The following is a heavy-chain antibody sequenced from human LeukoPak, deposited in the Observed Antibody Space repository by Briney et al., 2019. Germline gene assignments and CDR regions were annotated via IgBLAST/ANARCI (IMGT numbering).Heavy chain of an antibody. CDR3: ARDRNSGSSLDI. CDR2: IYPHSGDT. Sequence: ASVKVSCKASGYTFTGYYIHWVRQAPGQGLEWMGWIYPHSGDTNYAQNFQGRVTMTRDTSISTAYMELSSLKSDDTAVYYCARDRNSGSSLDIWGQGTMLPVSS. CDR1: GYTFTGYY. D-gene: IGHD6-6*01. J-gene: IGHJ3*02. V-gene: IGHV1-2*02.